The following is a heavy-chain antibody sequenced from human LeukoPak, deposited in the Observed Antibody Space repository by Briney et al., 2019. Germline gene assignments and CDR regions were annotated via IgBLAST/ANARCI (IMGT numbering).Heavy chain of an antibody. J-gene: IGHJ5*02. V-gene: IGHV5-51*01. D-gene: IGHD2-2*01. CDR1: GYIFTRYW. Sequence: GESLKISCKCSGYIFTRYWIGWGRQMPGKGLEWMGIIYPGDSDIRYSPSFQGQVTISADKSVNTAYLQWSSLKASDTAMYYCARPKGYCSSTSCYENWFDPWGQGTLLTVSS. CDR2: IYPGDSDI. CDR3: ARPKGYCSSTSCYENWFDP.